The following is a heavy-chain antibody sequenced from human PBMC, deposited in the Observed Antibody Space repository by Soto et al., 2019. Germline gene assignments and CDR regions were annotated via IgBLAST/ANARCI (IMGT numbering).Heavy chain of an antibody. D-gene: IGHD5-12*01. J-gene: IGHJ4*02. CDR2: MNPNSGNT. V-gene: IGHV1-8*01. CDR3: ARGLPYSGYDWFGY. CDR1: GYTFTSYD. Sequence: ASVKVSCKASGYTFTSYDINWVRQATGQGLEWMGWMNPNSGNTGYAQKFQGRVTVTRNTSISTAYMELSSLRSEDTAVYYCARGLPYSGYDWFGYWGQGTLVTVSS.